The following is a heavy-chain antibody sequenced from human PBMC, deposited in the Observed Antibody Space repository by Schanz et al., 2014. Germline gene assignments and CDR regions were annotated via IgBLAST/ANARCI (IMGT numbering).Heavy chain of an antibody. Sequence: EMQLLESGEGLIQPGGSLKLSCAASGFTFTNYAMSWVRQAPGKGLEWVSLISDSGDTAYYADSVKGRFTISRDNSKNTLYLQMNSLRAGDAAVYYCARGLIAAAGGAFDYWGQGTLGAVSA. CDR2: ISDSGDTA. CDR3: ARGLIAAAGGAFDY. J-gene: IGHJ4*02. D-gene: IGHD6-13*01. CDR1: GFTFTNYA. V-gene: IGHV3-23*01.